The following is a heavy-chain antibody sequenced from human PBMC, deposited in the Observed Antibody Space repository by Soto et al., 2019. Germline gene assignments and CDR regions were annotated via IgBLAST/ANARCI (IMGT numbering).Heavy chain of an antibody. CDR3: ATRPPQIVVTLLPFPS. J-gene: IGHJ5*02. V-gene: IGHV4-30-4*01. CDR1: SGSISSSDYY. Sequence: SETLSLTCSVSSGSISSSDYYWSLIRQPPGKGLEWIGFISYSGSTYYSTSLKSRVTISVETSKSQFSLKLTSMTGADTAVYYCATRPPQIVVTLLPFPSWGQGTPVTVSS. CDR2: ISYSGST. D-gene: IGHD2-15*01.